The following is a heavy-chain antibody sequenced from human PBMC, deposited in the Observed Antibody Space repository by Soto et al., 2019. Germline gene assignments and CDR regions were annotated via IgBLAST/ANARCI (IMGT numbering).Heavy chain of an antibody. V-gene: IGHV3-30*18. D-gene: IGHD2-21*02. CDR1: GFTFNSYG. J-gene: IGHJ4*02. Sequence: QVHLEESGGGVVQPGKSLRLSCAGSGFTFNSYGMHWVRQTPGKGLEWVSGISKDGSKKHYLASVEGRFTISRDNSKITLSLQMDSLRSDDTALYYWAKDAEMVIVVVAVAEYFDSWGPGTLVIVSS. CDR2: ISKDGSKK. CDR3: AKDAEMVIVVVAVAEYFDS.